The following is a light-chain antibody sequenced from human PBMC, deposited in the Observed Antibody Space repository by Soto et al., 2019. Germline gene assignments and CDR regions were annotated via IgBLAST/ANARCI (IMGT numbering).Light chain of an antibody. CDR1: SSNIGSSP. Sequence: SALTQPPSASGTPGQRVTISCSGSSSNIGSSPVNWYQQLPGTAPKLLIYNSYQRPSGVPDRFSGSKSGTSASLAVSGLQSEDEADYYCAAWDGSLNGYVFGTGTKVTVL. CDR3: AAWDGSLNGYV. CDR2: NSY. J-gene: IGLJ1*01. V-gene: IGLV1-44*01.